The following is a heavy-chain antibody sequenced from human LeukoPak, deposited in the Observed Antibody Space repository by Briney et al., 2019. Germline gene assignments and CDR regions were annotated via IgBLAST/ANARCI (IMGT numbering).Heavy chain of an antibody. D-gene: IGHD2-2*01. CDR1: GFTFSYYT. Sequence: GGSLRLSCEASGFTFSYYTMNWVRQAPGKGLEWVSSLTSSSYIYYADSVKGRFTISRDNAKNSLYLQMNSLRAEDTAVYYCARDLLRYCNDISCYGPSVVWGKGTTVTVSS. J-gene: IGHJ6*04. CDR3: ARDLLRYCNDISCYGPSVV. V-gene: IGHV3-21*01. CDR2: LTSSSYI.